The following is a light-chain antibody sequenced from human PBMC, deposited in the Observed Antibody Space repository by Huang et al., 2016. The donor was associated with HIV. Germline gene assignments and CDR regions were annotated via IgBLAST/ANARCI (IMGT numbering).Light chain of an antibody. CDR2: GAS. Sequence: EVVLTQSPGILSLSAGERASLSCRASRNLTNSQLAWYQQKVVQPPRLLVFGASTRVSGVPERFTGGVSGRDFTLSISGLEPDDFATYYCQQYDTFSFGQGTRLE. J-gene: IGKJ2*01. CDR1: RNLTNSQ. V-gene: IGKV3-20*01. CDR3: QQYDTFS.